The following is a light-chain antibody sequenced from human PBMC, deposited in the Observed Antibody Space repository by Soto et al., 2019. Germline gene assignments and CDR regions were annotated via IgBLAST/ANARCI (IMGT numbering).Light chain of an antibody. CDR2: GNS. Sequence: QPVLTQPPSVSGAPGQRVTISCTGSSSNIGTGYDVHWYQQLPGTAPKLLIQGNSNRPSGVPDRFSGSKSGTSASLAITGLQAEDEADYYCQSYDSSLSGVVFGGGTKVTVL. CDR3: QSYDSSLSGVV. J-gene: IGLJ2*01. V-gene: IGLV1-40*01. CDR1: SSNIGTGYD.